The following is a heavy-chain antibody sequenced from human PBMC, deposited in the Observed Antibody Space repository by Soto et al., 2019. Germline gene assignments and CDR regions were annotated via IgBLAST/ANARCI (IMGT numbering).Heavy chain of an antibody. CDR2: ISGSGGST. J-gene: IGHJ4*02. CDR1: GFTFSSYA. CDR3: ARRGSGSDYDY. Sequence: EVQLLESGGGLVQPGGSLRLSCAASGFTFSSYAMRWVRQAPVKGLEWVSAISGSGGSTYYADSVKGRFTISRDNSKNTLYLQMNSLRAEDTALYYCARRGSGSDYDYWGQGNLVTVSS. D-gene: IGHD1-26*01. V-gene: IGHV3-23*01.